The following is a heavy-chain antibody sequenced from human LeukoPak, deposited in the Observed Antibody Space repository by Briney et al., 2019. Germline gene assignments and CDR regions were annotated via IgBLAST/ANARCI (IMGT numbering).Heavy chain of an antibody. CDR3: AREIPYGHFDY. V-gene: IGHV4-39*01. J-gene: IGHJ4*02. CDR2: IYYSGST. D-gene: IGHD4-17*01. Sequence: SETLSLTCTVSGGSISSSSYYWGWIRQPPGKGLEWIASIYYSGSTYYNPSLKSRVTISVDTSKNQFSLQLNSVTPEDTAVYYCAREIPYGHFDYWGQGTLVTVSS. CDR1: GGSISSSSYY.